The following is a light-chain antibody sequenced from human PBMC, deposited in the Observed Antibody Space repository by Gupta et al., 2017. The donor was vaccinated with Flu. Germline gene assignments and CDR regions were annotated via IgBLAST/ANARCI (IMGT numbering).Light chain of an antibody. V-gene: IGKV1-33*01. Sequence: DIQMTQSPSSLSASVGDRVTITCQASHHISNYLNWYQQKPGKAPKILIYDASSLETGVPSRFSGSGSGTDFTFTITSLQPEDIATYYCQQYGNLPLTFGGGTKVEIK. CDR1: HHISNY. CDR2: DAS. CDR3: QQYGNLPLT. J-gene: IGKJ4*01.